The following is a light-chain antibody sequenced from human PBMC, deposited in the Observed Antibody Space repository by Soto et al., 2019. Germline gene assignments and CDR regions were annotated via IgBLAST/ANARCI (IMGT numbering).Light chain of an antibody. V-gene: IGKV1-17*03. J-gene: IGKJ1*01. Sequence: IQMTQSPSAMSASVGDRVTITCRASQDINNYFAWFQQKPGKVPKRLIYAASSLESGVPSRFRGSGSGTEFTLTISSLQSEDFAVYYCQQYNNWPWTFGQGTKVDIK. CDR3: QQYNNWPWT. CDR1: QDINNY. CDR2: AAS.